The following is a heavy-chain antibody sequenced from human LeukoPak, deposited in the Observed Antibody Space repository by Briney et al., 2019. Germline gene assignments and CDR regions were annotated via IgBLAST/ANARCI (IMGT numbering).Heavy chain of an antibody. Sequence: GGSLRLSCAVSGVSIRGYWMSWVRQAPGKGLEWVANIKQDGSERYYVDSVKGRFTISRDNAKNSVSLQVNSLRVEDTALYYCATDGGPFDNWGQGTLVTVSS. CDR1: GVSIRGYW. CDR3: ATDGGPFDN. V-gene: IGHV3-7*01. CDR2: IKQDGSER. J-gene: IGHJ4*02.